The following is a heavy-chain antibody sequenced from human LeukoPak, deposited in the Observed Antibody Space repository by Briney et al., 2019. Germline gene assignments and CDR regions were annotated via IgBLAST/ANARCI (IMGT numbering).Heavy chain of an antibody. CDR1: GFTFSAYG. CDR3: AGRGIAHS. V-gene: IGHV3-23*01. J-gene: IGHJ5*02. D-gene: IGHD6-13*01. Sequence: GGSLRLSCAAPGFTFSAYGMTWVRQAPGKGMEWVSSVSNVVGSTYYADSVKGRFTISRDNSTNTLYLQMNSLRAEDTAVYYCAGRGIAHSWGQGTLVTVSS. CDR2: VSNVVGST.